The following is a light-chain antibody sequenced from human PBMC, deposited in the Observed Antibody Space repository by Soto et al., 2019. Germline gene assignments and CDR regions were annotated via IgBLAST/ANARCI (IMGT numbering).Light chain of an antibody. CDR3: QQYDGSPFT. CDR1: QSVSNSH. V-gene: IGKV3-20*01. Sequence: EIVLTQSPGTLSWSPGERATLSCRASQSVSNSHLAWYQQKPGQAPRLLIYNASRRAAGIPDRFSGSGSGTEFTLTLSRRDPEAFAVYYCQQYDGSPFTFGPGTKVDV. CDR2: NAS. J-gene: IGKJ3*01.